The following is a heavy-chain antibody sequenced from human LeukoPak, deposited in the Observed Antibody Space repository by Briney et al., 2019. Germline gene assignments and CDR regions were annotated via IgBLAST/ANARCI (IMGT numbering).Heavy chain of an antibody. D-gene: IGHD3-22*01. J-gene: IGHJ3*02. CDR2: ISSSGSPT. CDR3: ARGHYDSSDYSTGAPDI. Sequence: HPGGSLRLSCTASGFTFSNYWMTWVRQAPGKGLEWVAWISSSGSPTYYADSVQGRFTLSRDNAKSSLSLQINGLRAEDTAVYYCARGHYDSSDYSTGAPDIWGQGTMVTVSS. CDR1: GFTFSNYW. V-gene: IGHV3-48*04.